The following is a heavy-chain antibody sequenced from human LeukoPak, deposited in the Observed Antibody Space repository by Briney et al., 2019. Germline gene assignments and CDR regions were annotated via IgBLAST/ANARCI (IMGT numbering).Heavy chain of an antibody. D-gene: IGHD3-3*01. CDR2: IYTGGST. CDR3: ARATFWSGYQRDSWYMDV. Sequence: GGSLRLSCAASGFTVSTNYMSWVRQAPGKGLEWVSVIYTGGSTCYADSVKGRFIISRDNSKNTLYLQMNSLRPEDTAVYYCARATFWSGYQRDSWYMDVWGKGTPVTVSS. V-gene: IGHV3-66*02. J-gene: IGHJ6*03. CDR1: GFTVSTNY.